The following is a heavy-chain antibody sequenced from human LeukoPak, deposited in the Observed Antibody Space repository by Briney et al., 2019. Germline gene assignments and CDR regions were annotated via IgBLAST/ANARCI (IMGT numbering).Heavy chain of an antibody. V-gene: IGHV3-48*02. CDR1: GFTFSSYS. CDR2: ISSSSSTI. CDR3: ARADYGDQYYFDY. D-gene: IGHD4-17*01. J-gene: IGHJ4*02. Sequence: GGSLRLSCAASGFTFSSYSMDWVRQDPGKGLEWVSYISSSSSTIYYADSVKGRFTISRDNAKNSLYLQMNSLRDEDTAVYYCARADYGDQYYFDYWGQGTLVTVSS.